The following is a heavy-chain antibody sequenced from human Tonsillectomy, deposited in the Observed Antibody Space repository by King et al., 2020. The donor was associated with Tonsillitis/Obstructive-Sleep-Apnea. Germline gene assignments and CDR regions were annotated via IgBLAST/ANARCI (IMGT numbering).Heavy chain of an antibody. V-gene: IGHV3-23*04. J-gene: IGHJ6*02. CDR2: MSGSGGST. D-gene: IGHD2-2*01. CDR3: ATDLTIVVLPTATDPNAGMDV. CDR1: GFTFSSYA. Sequence: QLVQAGGGLVQPGGYLRLYCAASGFTFSSYAMSWVRQAPGKGLEWVSAMSGSGGSTYYADSVKGRFTISRDNSKNTLYLQMNSLRAEDTAVYYCATDLTIVVLPTATDPNAGMDVWGQGTTVTVSS.